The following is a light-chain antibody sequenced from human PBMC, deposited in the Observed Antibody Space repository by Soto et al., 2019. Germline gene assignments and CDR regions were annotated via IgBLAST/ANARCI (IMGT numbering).Light chain of an antibody. V-gene: IGLV4-69*01. CDR2: LNSDGSH. Sequence: QPVLTQSPSASASLGASVKLTCTLSSGHSSYAIAWHQQQPEKGPRYLMKLNSDGSHSKGDGIPDRFSGSSSGAERYLTLPRLHSEDEAYYYCQTWGTGPRVFGGGTKLTVL. CDR1: SGHSSYA. J-gene: IGLJ3*02. CDR3: QTWGTGPRV.